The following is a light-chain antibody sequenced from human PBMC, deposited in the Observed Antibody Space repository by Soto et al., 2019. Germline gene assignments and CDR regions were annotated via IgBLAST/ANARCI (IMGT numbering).Light chain of an antibody. Sequence: DVQMPQSTSSLFASVGDRDTNTSQASQGSKNYLTWFQQKPRTAPKLLIHDASNLQTGVPSRFSGSGSGTDFTLIISSLQTEDSTTYYCQQHDNFPPFGQGTRPEI. CDR1: QGSKNY. J-gene: IGKJ5*01. CDR3: QQHDNFPP. CDR2: DAS. V-gene: IGKV1-33*01.